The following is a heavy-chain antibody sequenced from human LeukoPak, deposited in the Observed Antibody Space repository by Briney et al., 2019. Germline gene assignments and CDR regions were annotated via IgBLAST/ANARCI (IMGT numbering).Heavy chain of an antibody. J-gene: IGHJ4*02. CDR1: GFTVSSNY. D-gene: IGHD3-10*01. CDR2: IYSDGST. V-gene: IGHV3-66*01. CDR3: ARDLTGSGSPLDY. Sequence: GGSLRLSCAASGFTVSSNYMSWVRQAPGKGLEWVSVIYSDGSTYYADSVKGRFTISRDNSKNTLYLQMNSLRAEDTAVYYCARDLTGSGSPLDYWGQGTLVTVSS.